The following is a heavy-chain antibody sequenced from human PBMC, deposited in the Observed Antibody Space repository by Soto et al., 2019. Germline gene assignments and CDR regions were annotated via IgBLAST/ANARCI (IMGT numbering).Heavy chain of an antibody. V-gene: IGHV4-31*03. J-gene: IGHJ6*02. CDR1: DGSISTGDYY. CDR2: IYCNGDT. Sequence: QVQLQESGPGLVKPSQTLSLTCTVSDGSISTGDYYWNWVRQHPGKGREWLGYIYCNGDTYFNPSLQSRVTMLVDTSTNRFSLNLRSVTAADTAVYYCAKVHYVLTGYGRDVWGQGTAVTVSS. CDR3: AKVHYVLTGYGRDV. D-gene: IGHD3-9*01.